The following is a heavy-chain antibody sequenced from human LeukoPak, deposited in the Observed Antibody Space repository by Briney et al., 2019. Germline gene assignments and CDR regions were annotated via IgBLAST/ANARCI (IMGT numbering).Heavy chain of an antibody. D-gene: IGHD2-2*02. CDR2: IYYSGST. V-gene: IGHV4-31*03. CDR3: ARVMGYCSSTSCYSVNWFDP. Sequence: SEALSLTCTVSGGSISSGGYYWSWIRQHPGKGLEWIGYIYYSGSTYYNPSLKSRVTISVDTSKNQFSLKLSSVTAADTAVYYCARVMGYCSSTSCYSVNWFDPWGQGTLVTVSS. J-gene: IGHJ5*02. CDR1: GGSISSGGYY.